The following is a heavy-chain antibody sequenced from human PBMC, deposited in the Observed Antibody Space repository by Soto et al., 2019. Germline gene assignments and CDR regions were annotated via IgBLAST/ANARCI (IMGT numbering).Heavy chain of an antibody. CDR1: GGSFSGYY. Sequence: SETLSLTCAVYGGSFSGYYWSWIRQPPGKGLEWIGEINHSGSTNYNPSLKSRVTISVDTSKNQFSLKLSSVTAADTAVYYCARGGGSSRDFDYWDQGTLVTVSS. V-gene: IGHV4-34*01. J-gene: IGHJ4*02. D-gene: IGHD6-6*01. CDR2: INHSGST. CDR3: ARGGGSSRDFDY.